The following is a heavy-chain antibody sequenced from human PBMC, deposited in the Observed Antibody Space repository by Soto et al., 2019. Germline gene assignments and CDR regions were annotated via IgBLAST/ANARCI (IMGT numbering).Heavy chain of an antibody. CDR2: INWNSGSI. J-gene: IGHJ1*01. D-gene: IGHD6-13*01. CDR3: VKDESINWYSGHFRH. CDR1: GLTFDDNA. V-gene: IGHV3-9*01. Sequence: EVQLVESGGGLVQPGRSLRLSCAASGLTFDDNAMHWVRKVPGKGLEWVSGINWNSGSIGYGDSVKGRFAISRDNAKNSLHLQMNSLSAEDTAFYYCVKDESINWYSGHFRHWGQGTLVTVSS.